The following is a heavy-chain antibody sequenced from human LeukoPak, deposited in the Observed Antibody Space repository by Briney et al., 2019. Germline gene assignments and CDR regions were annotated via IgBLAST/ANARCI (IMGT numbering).Heavy chain of an antibody. V-gene: IGHV1-2*02. CDR2: INPNSGGT. CDR3: ARKASYGPGGDDFDY. D-gene: IGHD3-10*01. CDR1: GYTFTGYF. Sequence: ASVKVSCTASGYTFTGYFIHWVRQAPGQGLEWMGWINPNSGGTNSAQKFQGRVTITRDTSISTAYMELSSLKSDDTAVCYCARKASYGPGGDDFDYGGQGTLVTVS. J-gene: IGHJ4*02.